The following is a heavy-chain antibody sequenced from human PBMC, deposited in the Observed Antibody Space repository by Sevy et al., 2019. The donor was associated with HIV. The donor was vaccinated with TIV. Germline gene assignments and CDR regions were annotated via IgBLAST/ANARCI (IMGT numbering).Heavy chain of an antibody. V-gene: IGHV3-23*01. CDR2: LSFGCGEI. CDR3: AREGCTKPHDY. J-gene: IGHJ4*02. D-gene: IGHD2-8*01. CDR1: GVTFSKYS. Sequence: GGSLRLSCAASGVTFSKYSMSWVRQPPGKGLEWVSTLSFGCGEINYADSVKGRLTISRDNSKSSVYLQMNNLRPEDTAVYYCAREGCTKPHDYWGQGTLVTVSS.